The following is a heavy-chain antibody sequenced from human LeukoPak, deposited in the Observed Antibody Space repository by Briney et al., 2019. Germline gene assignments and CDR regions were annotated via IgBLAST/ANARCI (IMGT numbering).Heavy chain of an antibody. Sequence: SEALSLTCTVSGGSISSSSYYWGWIRQPPGKGLEWIGSIYYSGSTYYNPSLKSRVTISVDTSKNQFSLKLSSVTAADTAVYYCARGVLSGLYPYFDYWGQGTLVTVSS. D-gene: IGHD3-3*01. CDR2: IYYSGST. V-gene: IGHV4-39*07. CDR3: ARGVLSGLYPYFDY. J-gene: IGHJ4*02. CDR1: GGSISSSSYY.